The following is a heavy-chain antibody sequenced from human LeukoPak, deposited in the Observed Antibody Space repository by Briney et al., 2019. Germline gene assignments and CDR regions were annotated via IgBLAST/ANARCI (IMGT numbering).Heavy chain of an antibody. CDR3: TRDRPGIAARPSPFDY. Sequence: GSLRLSCTAPGFTFGDYAMSWVRQAPGEGLGWVGFIRSKAYGGTTEYAASVKGRFTISRDDSKSIAYLQMNSLKTEDTAVYYCTRDRPGIAARPSPFDYWGQGTLVTVSS. J-gene: IGHJ4*02. CDR1: GFTFGDYA. D-gene: IGHD6-6*01. V-gene: IGHV3-49*04. CDR2: IRSKAYGGTT.